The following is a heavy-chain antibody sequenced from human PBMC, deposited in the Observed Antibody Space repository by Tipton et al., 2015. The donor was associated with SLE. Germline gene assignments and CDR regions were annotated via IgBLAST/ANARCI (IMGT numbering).Heavy chain of an antibody. V-gene: IGHV3-23*01. CDR2: INGGGGTT. CDR3: ASLWEGDAFDV. Sequence: SLRLSCGASGFTFSDYAMSWVRQAPGKGLEWVSGINGGGGTTYYADSVKGRFTISRDNSKNTLYLQLNSLRAEDTALYYCASLWEGDAFDVWGQGTMVTVSS. D-gene: IGHD1-26*01. CDR1: GFTFSDYA. J-gene: IGHJ3*01.